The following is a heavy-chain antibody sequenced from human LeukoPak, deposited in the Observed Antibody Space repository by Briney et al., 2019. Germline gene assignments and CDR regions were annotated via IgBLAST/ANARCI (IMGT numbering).Heavy chain of an antibody. Sequence: GGSLRLSCAASGFTFSSYSMNWVRQAPGKGLEWVSSISSSSSYIYYADSVKGRFTISRDNAKNSLYLQMNSLRAEDTAVYYCARVWRCGYDRDYWGQGTLVTVSS. J-gene: IGHJ4*02. CDR1: GFTFSSYS. V-gene: IGHV3-21*01. CDR3: ARVWRCGYDRDY. D-gene: IGHD5-12*01. CDR2: ISSSSSYI.